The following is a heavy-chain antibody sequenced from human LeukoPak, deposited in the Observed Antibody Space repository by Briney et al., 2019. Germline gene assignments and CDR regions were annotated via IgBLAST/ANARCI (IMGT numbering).Heavy chain of an antibody. CDR1: GGSISSYY. CDR3: ARLDYDSSGYPRD. Sequence: SETLSLTCTVSGGSISSYYWSWIRQRPGKGLERIGYIYYSGSTNYNPSLKSRVTISVDTSKNQFSLKLSSVTAADTAVYYCARLDYDSSGYPRDWGQGTLVTVSS. CDR2: IYYSGST. J-gene: IGHJ4*02. V-gene: IGHV4-59*08. D-gene: IGHD3-22*01.